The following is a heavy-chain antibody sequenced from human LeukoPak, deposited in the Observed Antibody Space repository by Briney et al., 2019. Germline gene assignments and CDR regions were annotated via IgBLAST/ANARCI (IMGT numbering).Heavy chain of an antibody. CDR2: ISSSSSTI. Sequence: PGGSLRLSCAASGFTFSSYSMNWVRQAPGKGLEWVSYISSSSSTIYYADSVKGRFTISRDNSKNTLYLQMNSLRAEDTAVYYCAKDQDPSSSSHGFDYWGQGTLVTVFS. V-gene: IGHV3-48*01. CDR1: GFTFSSYS. J-gene: IGHJ4*02. D-gene: IGHD6-6*01. CDR3: AKDQDPSSSSHGFDY.